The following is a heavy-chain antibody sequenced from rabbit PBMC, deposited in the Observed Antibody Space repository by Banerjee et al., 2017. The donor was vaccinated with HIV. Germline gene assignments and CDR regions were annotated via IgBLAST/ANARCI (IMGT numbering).Heavy chain of an antibody. V-gene: IGHV1S40*01. CDR2: INTGSGSA. J-gene: IGHJ6*01. CDR3: ARSVGSSYYYGMDL. Sequence: QSLEESGGDLVKPGGTLTLTCTASGFSFSSSYWICWVRQAPGKGLEWIGCINTGSGSAYYASWVISRFTISKTSSTTVTLQMTSLTAADTATYFCARSVGSSYYYGMDLWGQGTLVTV. D-gene: IGHD8-1*01. CDR1: GFSFSSSYW.